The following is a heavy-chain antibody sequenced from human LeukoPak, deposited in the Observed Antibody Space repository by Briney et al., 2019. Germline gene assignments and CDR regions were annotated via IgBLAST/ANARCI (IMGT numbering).Heavy chain of an antibody. D-gene: IGHD1-14*01. CDR2: ISSSSSTI. Sequence: PGGSLRLSCAASGFTFSSYSMNWVRQAPGKGLEWASYISSSSSTIYYADSVKGRFTISRDNAKNTLYLQMDSLRAEDTGVYYCARSNQADDYWGQGTLVTVSS. CDR1: GFTFSSYS. J-gene: IGHJ4*02. CDR3: ARSNQADDY. V-gene: IGHV3-48*04.